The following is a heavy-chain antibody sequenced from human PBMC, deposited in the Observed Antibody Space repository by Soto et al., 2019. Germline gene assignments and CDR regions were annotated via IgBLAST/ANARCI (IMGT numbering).Heavy chain of an antibody. J-gene: IGHJ4*02. V-gene: IGHV1-3*05. CDR2: INAGNGNT. Sequence: QVQLVQSGAEEKKPGASVKVSCKASGYTFTSYAMHWVRQAPGQRLEWMGWINAGNGNTKYSQKFQGRVTITRDTSASTGYMELSSLRSEDTVVYYCARSIVVATALDYWGQGTLVTLSS. CDR1: GYTFTSYA. CDR3: ARSIVVATALDY. D-gene: IGHD2-21*02.